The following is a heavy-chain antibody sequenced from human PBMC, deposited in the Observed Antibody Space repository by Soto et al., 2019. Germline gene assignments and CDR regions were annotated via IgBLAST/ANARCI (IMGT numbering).Heavy chain of an antibody. CDR1: GGSIGTSAYY. V-gene: IGHV4-39*01. CDR2: INHSGNT. CDR3: SRRAPEGFDP. Sequence: TLSLTCSVSGGSIGTSAYYWGWIRQAPGKGLEWIGSINHSGNTYLSPSLKDRVTMSVDTSKNSFSLKLRSATAADTGLYYCSRRAPEGFDPWGQGTLVTVSS. J-gene: IGHJ5*02.